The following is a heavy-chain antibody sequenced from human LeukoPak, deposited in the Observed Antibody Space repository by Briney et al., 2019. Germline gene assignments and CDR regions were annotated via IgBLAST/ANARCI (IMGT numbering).Heavy chain of an antibody. V-gene: IGHV1-8*01. CDR1: GYTFTSYD. CDR2: MNPNSGNT. D-gene: IGHD3-10*01. CDR3: ARMGSGSYYPMWDFDY. Sequence: ASVKVSCKASGYTFTSYDINWVRQATGQGLEWMGWMNPNSGNTGYAQKFQGRVTMTRNTSISTAYMELSSLRSEDTAVYYCARMGSGSYYPMWDFDYWGQGTLVTVSS. J-gene: IGHJ4*02.